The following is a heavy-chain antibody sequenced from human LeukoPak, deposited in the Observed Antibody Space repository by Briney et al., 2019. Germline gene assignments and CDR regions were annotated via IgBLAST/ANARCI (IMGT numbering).Heavy chain of an antibody. CDR1: GFTFSSYS. CDR3: GRDRGAAAGQDY. J-gene: IGHJ4*02. V-gene: IGHV3-21*01. Sequence: ETGGSLRLSCAASGFTFSSYSMTWVRQAPGKGLEWVSSISSSNSYIYYADSVKGRFTISRDNAKNSLYLQMNSLRAEDTAVYYCGRDRGAAAGQDYWGQGTLVTVSS. D-gene: IGHD6-13*01. CDR2: ISSSNSYI.